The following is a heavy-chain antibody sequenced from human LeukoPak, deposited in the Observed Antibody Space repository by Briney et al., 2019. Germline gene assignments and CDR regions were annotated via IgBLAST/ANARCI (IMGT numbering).Heavy chain of an antibody. V-gene: IGHV4-39*01. CDR1: GGSISSSSYY. CDR2: IYYSGST. CDR3: ARLTTSSFFDY. J-gene: IGHJ4*02. D-gene: IGHD2/OR15-2a*01. Sequence: SETLSLTCTVSGGSISSSSYYWGWIRQLPGKGLEWIGSIYYSGSTYYNPSLKSRVTISVDTSKNQFSLKLSSVTAADTAVYYCARLTTSSFFDYWGQGTLVTVSS.